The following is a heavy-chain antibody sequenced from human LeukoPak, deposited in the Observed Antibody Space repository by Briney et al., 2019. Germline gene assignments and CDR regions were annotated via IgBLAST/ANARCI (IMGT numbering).Heavy chain of an antibody. J-gene: IGHJ6*02. CDR2: IKQDGSEK. Sequence: PGGSLRLSCAASGFTFSSYWMSWVRQAPGKGLEWVANIKQDGSEKYYVDSVKGRFTISRDNAKNSLYLQMNSLRAEDTAVYCCALLAYYYYYGMDVWGQGTTVTVSS. CDR1: GFTFSSYW. V-gene: IGHV3-7*01. CDR3: ALLAYYYYYGMDV.